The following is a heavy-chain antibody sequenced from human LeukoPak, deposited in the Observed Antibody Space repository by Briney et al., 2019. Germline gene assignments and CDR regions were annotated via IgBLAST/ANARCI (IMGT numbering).Heavy chain of an antibody. CDR1: GGSISSYY. D-gene: IGHD3-10*01. CDR2: IYYSGST. CDR3: ASKWFGDLAAFDP. J-gene: IGHJ5*02. V-gene: IGHV4-59*08. Sequence: SETLSLTCTVFGGSISSYYWSWIRQPPGKGLEWIGYIYYSGSTNYNPSLKSRVTISVDTSKNQFSLKLSSVTAADTAVYYCASKWFGDLAAFDPWGQGTLVTVSS.